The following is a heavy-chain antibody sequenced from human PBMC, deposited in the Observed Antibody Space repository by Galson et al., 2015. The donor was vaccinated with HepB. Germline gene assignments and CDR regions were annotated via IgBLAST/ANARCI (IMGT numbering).Heavy chain of an antibody. D-gene: IGHD4-17*01. CDR2: ISAYNGKT. V-gene: IGHV1-18*01. CDR3: ARDTSYGDTSLFY. CDR1: GYTFPDYG. J-gene: IGHJ4*02. Sequence: SVKVSCKASGYTFPDYGISWVRQAPGQGLEWMGWISAYNGKTNYAQKLQGRVTLATDTSTNTVYMELRSLRSDDTAVYYCARDTSYGDTSLFYWGQGTLVAVSS.